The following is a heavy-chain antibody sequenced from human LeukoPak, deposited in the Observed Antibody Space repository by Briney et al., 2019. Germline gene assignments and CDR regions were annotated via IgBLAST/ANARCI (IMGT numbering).Heavy chain of an antibody. V-gene: IGHV3-23*01. Sequence: GGSLRLSCAASGFTFSSYAMSRVRQAPGKGLEWVSAISGSGGSTYYADSVKGRLTISRDNSKNTLYLQMNSLRAEDTAVYYCAKGNKVVVVEGYYFDYWGQGTLVTVSS. CDR2: ISGSGGST. CDR3: AKGNKVVVVEGYYFDY. CDR1: GFTFSSYA. D-gene: IGHD2-15*01. J-gene: IGHJ4*02.